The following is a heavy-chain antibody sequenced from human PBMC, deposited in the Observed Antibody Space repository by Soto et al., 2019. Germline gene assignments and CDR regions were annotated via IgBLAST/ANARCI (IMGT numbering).Heavy chain of an antibody. J-gene: IGHJ5*02. CDR3: ARDAPLGYCSSTSCYWANNWFDP. D-gene: IGHD2-2*01. CDR2: INSDGSST. Sequence: GGSLRLSCAASGFTFSSYWMHWVRQAPGKGLVWVSRINSDGSSTSYADSVKGRFTISRDNAKNTLYLQMNSLRAEDTAVYYCARDAPLGYCSSTSCYWANNWFDPWGQGTLVTVSS. CDR1: GFTFSSYW. V-gene: IGHV3-74*01.